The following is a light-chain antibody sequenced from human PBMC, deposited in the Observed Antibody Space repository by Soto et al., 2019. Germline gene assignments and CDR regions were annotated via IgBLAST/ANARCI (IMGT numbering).Light chain of an antibody. CDR2: GAS. CDR3: QQYNNWPRT. Sequence: EIVMTQSPATLSVSPGERATLSCRASQSVSSNLAWYQQEPGQAPRLLIYGASTRATGIPARFSGSGSGTEFTLTISSLQSEDFAVYYCQQYNNWPRTFGQGPMVDIK. CDR1: QSVSSN. J-gene: IGKJ1*01. V-gene: IGKV3-15*01.